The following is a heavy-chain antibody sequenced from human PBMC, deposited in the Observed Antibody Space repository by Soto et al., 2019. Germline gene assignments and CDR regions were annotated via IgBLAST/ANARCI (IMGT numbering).Heavy chain of an antibody. D-gene: IGHD2-15*01. CDR1: GFTFSGST. J-gene: IGHJ1*01. CDR2: IRSKANDYAT. V-gene: IGHV3-73*02. CDR3: TGVYCTGGTCYSGYFEH. Sequence: EVQLVQSGGGLVQPGGSLKLSCAASGFTFSGSTVHWVRQASGEGLQWVGRIRSKANDYATTYIASVKGRFTISRDDSSNTAYLQMSDLKTEDSAVYYCTGVYCTGGTCYSGYFEHWGQGALVTVCS.